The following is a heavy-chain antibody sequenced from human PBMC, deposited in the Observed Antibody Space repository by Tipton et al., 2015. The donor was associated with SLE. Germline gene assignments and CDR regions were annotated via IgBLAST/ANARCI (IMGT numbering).Heavy chain of an antibody. CDR1: GGSIRAYY. CDR2: TYPSGST. Sequence: LRLSCTVTGGSIRAYYWNWIRQSAEKGLEWIGRTYPSGSTNFNPSLKSRVTMSLDTSTNQLSLNLISVTAADTAVYYCARYHGDGRWFDPWGQGTLVTVSS. CDR3: ARYHGDGRWFDP. J-gene: IGHJ5*02. V-gene: IGHV4-4*07. D-gene: IGHD2-21*01.